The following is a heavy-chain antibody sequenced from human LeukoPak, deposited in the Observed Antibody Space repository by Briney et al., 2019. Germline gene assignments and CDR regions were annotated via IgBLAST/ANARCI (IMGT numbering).Heavy chain of an antibody. CDR2: ISTYNGNT. CDR1: GYTFTSYA. CDR3: ARDYTSAEWLGFAFDV. J-gene: IGHJ3*01. D-gene: IGHD6-19*01. V-gene: IGHV1-18*01. Sequence: ASVKVSCKASGYTFTSYAMHWVRQAPGQRLEWMGWISTYNGNTNDAERFQGRVIMTTDTSTRTAYMELRSLRSDDTAVYYCARDYTSAEWLGFAFDVWGQGTMISVSS.